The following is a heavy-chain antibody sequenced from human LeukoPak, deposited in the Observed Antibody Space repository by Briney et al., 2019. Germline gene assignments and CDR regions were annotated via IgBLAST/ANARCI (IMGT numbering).Heavy chain of an antibody. Sequence: SGXXLRLSCAASGFTFSSYGMHWVRQAPGKGLEWVAVIWYDGSNKYYADSVKGRFTISRENAKNKMYLQMNSLRAEDTAVYYCAKEYERLGELSFDYWGQGTLVTVSS. CDR2: IWYDGSNK. CDR1: GFTFSSYG. J-gene: IGHJ4*02. D-gene: IGHD3-16*02. V-gene: IGHV3-33*06. CDR3: AKEYERLGELSFDY.